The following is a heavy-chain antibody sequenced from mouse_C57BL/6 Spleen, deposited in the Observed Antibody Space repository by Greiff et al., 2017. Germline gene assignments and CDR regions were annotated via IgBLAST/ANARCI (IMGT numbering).Heavy chain of an antibody. Sequence: SGAELARPGASVKLSCKASGYTFTSYGISWVKQRTGQGLEWIGEIYPRSGNTYYNEKFKGKATLTADKSSSTAYMELRSLTSEDSAVYFCARFYDGYPFDYWGQGTTLTVSS. CDR1: GYTFTSYG. V-gene: IGHV1-81*01. D-gene: IGHD2-3*01. CDR2: IYPRSGNT. J-gene: IGHJ2*01. CDR3: ARFYDGYPFDY.